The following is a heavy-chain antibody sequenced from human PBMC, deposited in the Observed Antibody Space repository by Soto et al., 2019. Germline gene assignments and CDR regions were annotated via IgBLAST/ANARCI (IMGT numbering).Heavy chain of an antibody. J-gene: IGHJ4*02. CDR1: GDSISSRTYY. Sequence: PSETLSLTCTVSGDSISSRTYYWGWFRQPPGKGLEWIGCIYHTGTTYYNPTLKSRVTISVGTSKNQFSLKLSSVTAADTAVYFCARPSFSSSSMFDYWGKGTLVTVSS. CDR3: ARPSFSSSSMFDY. V-gene: IGHV4-39*01. CDR2: IYHTGTT. D-gene: IGHD6-6*01.